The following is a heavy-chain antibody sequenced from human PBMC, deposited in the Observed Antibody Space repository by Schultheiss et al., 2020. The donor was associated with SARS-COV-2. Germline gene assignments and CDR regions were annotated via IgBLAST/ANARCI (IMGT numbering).Heavy chain of an antibody. D-gene: IGHD6-6*01. CDR1: GGSISSSNW. Sequence: SETLSLTCTVSGGSISSSNWWSWVRQPPGKGLEWIGEIYHSGSTNYNPSLKSRVTISVDTSKNQFSLKLSSVTAADTAVYYCARRPSSSFYYYGMDVWGQGTTVTVSS. V-gene: IGHV4-4*02. CDR3: ARRPSSSFYYYGMDV. J-gene: IGHJ6*02. CDR2: IYHSGST.